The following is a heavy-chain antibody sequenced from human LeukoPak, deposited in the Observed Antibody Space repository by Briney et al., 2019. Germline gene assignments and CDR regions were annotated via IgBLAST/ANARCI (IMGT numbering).Heavy chain of an antibody. CDR1: GFTFTSSA. D-gene: IGHD5-12*01. CDR2: IVVGSGNT. CDR3: ARAGYSGYDSGRGMDV. J-gene: IGHJ6*02. Sequence: ASVKVSCKASGFTFTSSAMQWVRQARGQRLEWIGWIVVGSGNTNYAQKFQGRVTITRDTSASTAYMELSSLRSEDTAVYYCARAGYSGYDSGRGMDVWGQGTTVTVSS. V-gene: IGHV1-58*02.